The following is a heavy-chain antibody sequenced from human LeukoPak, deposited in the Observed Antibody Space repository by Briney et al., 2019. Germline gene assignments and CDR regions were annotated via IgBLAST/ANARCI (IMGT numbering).Heavy chain of an antibody. V-gene: IGHV4-39*01. CDR1: GASISSHY. CDR2: IYYSGST. J-gene: IGHJ4*02. D-gene: IGHD3-10*01. CDR3: ARSRGSTTNKYYSDY. Sequence: PSGTLSLTCTVSGASISSHYWGWIRQPPGKGLEWIASIYYSGSTYYNPSLKSRVTISVDTSKNQSSLELSSVTAADTAVYYCARSRGSTTNKYYSDYWGQGTLVTVSS.